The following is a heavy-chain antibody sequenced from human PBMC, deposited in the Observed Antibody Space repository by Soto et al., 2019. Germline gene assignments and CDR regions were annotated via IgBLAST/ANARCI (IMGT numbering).Heavy chain of an antibody. V-gene: IGHV3-23*01. Sequence: GGSLRLSCAASGFTFSAYAMNWVRQAPGKGLEWVSAISVAGDRTYCADSVKGRFTISRDNSRNTLYLQMNSLRAEDMAIYYCAKTTVVTTVTTYFDYWGQGTLVTVSS. CDR2: ISVAGDRT. CDR3: AKTTVVTTVTTYFDY. J-gene: IGHJ4*02. D-gene: IGHD4-17*01. CDR1: GFTFSAYA.